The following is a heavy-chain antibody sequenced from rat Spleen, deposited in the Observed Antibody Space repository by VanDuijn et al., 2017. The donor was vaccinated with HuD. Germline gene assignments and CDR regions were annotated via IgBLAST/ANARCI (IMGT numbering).Heavy chain of an antibody. V-gene: IGHV3-3*01. CDR1: GYSITSSYR. Sequence: EVQLQESGPGLVKPSQSLSLTCSVTGYSITSSYRWNWIRQFPGNKLEWMGFINSAGSTNYNPSLKSRVSITRDTSKNRFFLQLNSVTTEDTATYYCARRVTWESRFDYWGQGVMVTVSS. CDR2: INSAGST. D-gene: IGHD1-4*01. J-gene: IGHJ2*01. CDR3: ARRVTWESRFDY.